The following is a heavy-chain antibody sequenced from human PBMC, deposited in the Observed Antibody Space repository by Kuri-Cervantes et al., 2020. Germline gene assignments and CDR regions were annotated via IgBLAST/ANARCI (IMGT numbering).Heavy chain of an antibody. V-gene: IGHV3-7*03. CDR1: GFTFSSYN. Sequence: GGSLRLSCAASGFTFSSYNMNWVRQAPGKGLEWVANVKTDGREKYYVDSVRGRFTISRDFAKNSLYLQMNNLRVEDTATYYCSRDEEWGQGTLVTVSS. CDR3: SRDEE. CDR2: VKTDGREK. J-gene: IGHJ4*02.